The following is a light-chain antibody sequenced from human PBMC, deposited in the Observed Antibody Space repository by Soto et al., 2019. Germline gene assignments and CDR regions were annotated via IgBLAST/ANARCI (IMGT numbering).Light chain of an antibody. Sequence: SYELTQPPSVSVAPGKTASISCGGNNIGSKGVHWYQQKPGQAPVLVIYSDTDLPPVIPERFSGSNSANLATLTISRVEAGDEADYYGQVWDSGSAHVVFGGVTKLTVL. CDR3: QVWDSGSAHVV. CDR1: NIGSKG. CDR2: SDT. J-gene: IGLJ2*01. V-gene: IGLV3-21*04.